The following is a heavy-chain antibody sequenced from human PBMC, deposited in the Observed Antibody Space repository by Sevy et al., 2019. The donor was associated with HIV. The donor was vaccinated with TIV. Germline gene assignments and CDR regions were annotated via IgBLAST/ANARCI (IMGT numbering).Heavy chain of an antibody. CDR3: GRGGDGVVPSPIIGLGPWTKYWYFDL. Sequence: SETLSLTCAVSGGSFSGYSWDWIRRPPGKGLEWIGEVNHSGSTNYNPSLKSRVTIPVDTSKNQFSLKLNFVTAADTAVYYCGRGGDGVVPSPIIGLGPWTKYWYFDLWGRGTLVTVSS. CDR1: GGSFSGYS. D-gene: IGHD3-3*01. V-gene: IGHV4-34*01. J-gene: IGHJ2*01. CDR2: VNHSGST.